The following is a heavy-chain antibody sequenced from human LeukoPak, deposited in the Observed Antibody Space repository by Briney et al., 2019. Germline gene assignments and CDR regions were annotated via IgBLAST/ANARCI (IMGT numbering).Heavy chain of an antibody. Sequence: PGGSLRLSCAASGFTFSSYAMSWVRQAPGKGLEWVSAISGSGGSTYYADSVKGRFTISRDNSKNTLYLQMSSLRAEDTAVYYCAKDNFDNTIFSPYTFDYWGQGTLVTVSS. CDR1: GFTFSSYA. CDR2: ISGSGGST. V-gene: IGHV3-23*01. CDR3: AKDNFDNTIFSPYTFDY. D-gene: IGHD3-9*01. J-gene: IGHJ4*02.